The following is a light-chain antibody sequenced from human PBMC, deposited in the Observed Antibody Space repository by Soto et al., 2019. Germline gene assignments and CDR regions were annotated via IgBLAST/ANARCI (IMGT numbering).Light chain of an antibody. CDR1: QGISRY. CDR2: AAS. CDR3: QETFTTPYT. J-gene: IGKJ2*01. V-gene: IGKV1-39*01. Sequence: DIPMTQSPSSLSASVGDRVTITYRASQGISRYLNWYQQKPGKAPKVLIYAASNLESGVPSRFSGSGSGTDFSLTISSLQAGDFATYFCQETFTTPYTFGQGTKLEIK.